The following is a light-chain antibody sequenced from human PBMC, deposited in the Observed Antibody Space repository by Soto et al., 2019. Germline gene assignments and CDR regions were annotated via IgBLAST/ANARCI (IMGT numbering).Light chain of an antibody. V-gene: IGKV1-5*01. J-gene: IGKJ1*01. CDR2: DAS. Sequence: DIQMTQSPSTLSASVGDRVTITCRASQSSSRWLAWYQQKPGKAPNLLIYDASSFESVVPSRFSGSGSGPELTLTSRSLKHADFATYYCQHYNCYSWTFGQGTQVEIK. CDR3: QHYNCYSWT. CDR1: QSSSRW.